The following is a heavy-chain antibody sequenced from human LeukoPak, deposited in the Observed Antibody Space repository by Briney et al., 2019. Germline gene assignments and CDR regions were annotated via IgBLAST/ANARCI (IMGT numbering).Heavy chain of an antibody. CDR3: ARDEHQYYSESSGRFDF. CDR2: IKQDGSEK. J-gene: IGHJ4*02. D-gene: IGHD3-22*01. Sequence: GGSLRLSCAASGFTFSSYWMSWVRQAPGKGLEWVANIKQDGSEKYYVDSVKGRFTISRDNAKKSLYLQMNSLRAEDTAVYYCARDEHQYYSESSGRFDFWGQGVLVTVSS. CDR1: GFTFSSYW. V-gene: IGHV3-7*04.